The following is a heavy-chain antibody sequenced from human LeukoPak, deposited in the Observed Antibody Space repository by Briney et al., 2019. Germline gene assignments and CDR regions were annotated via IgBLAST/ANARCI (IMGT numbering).Heavy chain of an antibody. D-gene: IGHD3-10*01. Sequence: GGSLRLSCAASGFTFSSYEMNWVRQAPGKGLEWVASISSSSSYIYYADSVKGRFTISRDNAKNSLYLQMNSPRAEDTALYYCARVSLGNQYGSGSYDYWGQGTLVTVSS. J-gene: IGHJ4*02. V-gene: IGHV3-21*01. CDR3: ARVSLGNQYGSGSYDY. CDR2: ISSSSSYI. CDR1: GFTFSSYE.